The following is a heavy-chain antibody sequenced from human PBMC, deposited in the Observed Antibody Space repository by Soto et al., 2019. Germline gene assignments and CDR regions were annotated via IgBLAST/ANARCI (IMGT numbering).Heavy chain of an antibody. CDR2: IIPIFGTA. Sequence: QVQLVQSGAEVKKPGSSVKVSCKASGGTFSSYAISWVRQAPGQGLEWMGGIIPIFGTANYAQKFQGRVTITADESTSTAYMELSSLRSEDTAMYYCARDQATVVTPQLKPSVFDYWGQGTLVTVSS. J-gene: IGHJ4*02. D-gene: IGHD4-17*01. V-gene: IGHV1-69*12. CDR3: ARDQATVVTPQLKPSVFDY. CDR1: GGTFSSYA.